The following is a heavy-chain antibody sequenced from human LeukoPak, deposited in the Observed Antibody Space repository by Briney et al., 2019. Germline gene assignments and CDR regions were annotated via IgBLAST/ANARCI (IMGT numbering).Heavy chain of an antibody. CDR3: ARARQFASYYYYYMDV. D-gene: IGHD3-10*01. J-gene: IGHJ6*03. Sequence: GGSLRLSCAASGFTFSSYSMNWVRQAPGKGLEWVSSISSSSSYIYYADSVKGRFTISRDNAKNSLYLQMNSLRVEDTALYYCARARQFASYYYYYMDVWGKGTTVTVSS. V-gene: IGHV3-21*04. CDR2: ISSSSSYI. CDR1: GFTFSSYS.